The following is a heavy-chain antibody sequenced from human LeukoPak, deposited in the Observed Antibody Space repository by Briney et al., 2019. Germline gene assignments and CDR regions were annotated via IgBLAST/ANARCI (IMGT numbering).Heavy chain of an antibody. Sequence: QPGGSLRLSCAASGFTFSNAWMSWVRQAPGKGLEWVSAISGSGGNTYYADSVKGRFTISRDNSKNTLYLQMDSLRADDTAVYYCAKAAFSRTSYFDYWGQGTLVTASS. J-gene: IGHJ4*02. V-gene: IGHV3-23*01. CDR3: AKAAFSRTSYFDY. D-gene: IGHD3-3*02. CDR2: ISGSGGNT. CDR1: GFTFSNAW.